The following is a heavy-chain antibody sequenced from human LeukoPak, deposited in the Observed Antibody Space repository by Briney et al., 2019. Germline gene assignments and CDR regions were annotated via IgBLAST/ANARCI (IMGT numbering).Heavy chain of an antibody. V-gene: IGHV3-66*02. CDR1: GFTVSSSY. D-gene: IGHD2-21*01. CDR2: IYSGGSS. CDR3: VRDFMGYCGGECYSR. J-gene: IGHJ6*04. Sequence: GGSLRLSCAASGFTVSSSYMSWVRQAPGKGLEWVSVIYSGGSSYYADSVKGRFTISRDNPKNTLYLQMNSLRVEDTAVYYCVRDFMGYCGGECYSRWGKGTTVTVSS.